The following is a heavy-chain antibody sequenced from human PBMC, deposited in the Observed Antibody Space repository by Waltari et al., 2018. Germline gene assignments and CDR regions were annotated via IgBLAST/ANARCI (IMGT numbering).Heavy chain of an antibody. CDR3: ATGSHYYDSSGYSDY. D-gene: IGHD3-22*01. V-gene: IGHV1-69*01. CDR1: GGTFSRYA. Sequence: QVQLVQSGAAVKKPGSSVKVSCKASGGTFSRYALSGLLQAPGQGLEWMGGIIPIFGTANYAQKFQGRVTITADESTSTAYMELSSLRSEDTAVYYCATGSHYYDSSGYSDYWGQGTLVTVSS. CDR2: IIPIFGTA. J-gene: IGHJ4*02.